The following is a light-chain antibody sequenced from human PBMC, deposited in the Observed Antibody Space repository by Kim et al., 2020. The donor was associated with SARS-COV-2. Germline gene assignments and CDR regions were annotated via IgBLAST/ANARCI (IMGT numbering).Light chain of an antibody. J-gene: IGLJ2*01. Sequence: GQSVAISCTGTTNDVGAYNDVSWYQQHPGKAPKLILYELTKRPSGVPDRFSGSKSGNTASLTVSGLQAEDEAHYYCSSYAGTNNVIFGGGTQLTVL. V-gene: IGLV2-8*01. CDR1: TNDVGAYND. CDR3: SSYAGTNNVI. CDR2: ELT.